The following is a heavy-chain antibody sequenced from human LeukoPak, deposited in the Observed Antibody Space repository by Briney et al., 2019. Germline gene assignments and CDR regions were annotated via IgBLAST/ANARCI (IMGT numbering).Heavy chain of an antibody. J-gene: IGHJ4*02. Sequence: GESLRLSCSASGFTFSSYAMHWVRQAPGKGLEYVSAISSNGGSTYYADSVKGRFTISRDNSKNTLYLQMSSLRAEDTAVYYCVKGDIVVVPAAFFDYWGQGTLVTVSS. CDR3: VKGDIVVVPAAFFDY. D-gene: IGHD2-2*01. CDR2: ISSNGGST. V-gene: IGHV3-64D*06. CDR1: GFTFSSYA.